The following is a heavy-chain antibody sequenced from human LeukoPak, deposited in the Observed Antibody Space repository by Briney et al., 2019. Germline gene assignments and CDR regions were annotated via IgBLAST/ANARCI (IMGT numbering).Heavy chain of an antibody. Sequence: GGSLRLSCAASGFTFSSYWMHWVRQAPGKGLVWVSRINSDGSSTSYADSVKGRFSISRDNAKNTLYLQMKSLRAEDTAVYYCASYSGGYYGFDYWGQGTLVTVSS. CDR1: GFTFSSYW. CDR3: ASYSGGYYGFDY. D-gene: IGHD1-26*01. V-gene: IGHV3-74*01. J-gene: IGHJ4*02. CDR2: INSDGSST.